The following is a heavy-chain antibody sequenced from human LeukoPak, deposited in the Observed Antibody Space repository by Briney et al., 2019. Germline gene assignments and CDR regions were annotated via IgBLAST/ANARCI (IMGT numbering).Heavy chain of an antibody. CDR2: IWYDGSNK. CDR3: ARASGVQWLPNPYY. CDR1: GITFSSYG. J-gene: IGHJ4*02. V-gene: IGHV3-33*01. Sequence: GGSLRLSCAASGITFSSYGMHWVRQAPGKGLEWVAVIWYDGSNKYYADSVKGRFTISRDNSKNTLYLQMNSLRAEDTAVYYCARASGVQWLPNPYYWGQGTLVTVSS. D-gene: IGHD6-19*01.